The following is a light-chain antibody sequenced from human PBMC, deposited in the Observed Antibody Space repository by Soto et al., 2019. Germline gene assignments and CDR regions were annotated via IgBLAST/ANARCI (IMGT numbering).Light chain of an antibody. Sequence: EIVLTQSPGTLSLSPGERATLSCRASQSVSSSYLAWYQQKPGQAPRLLIYSASNKATGIQDRFSGSGSGTDLTITISRLEPEDFEVYYCQQYGSSPFTFGPGTKVDIK. V-gene: IGKV3-20*01. CDR2: SAS. CDR3: QQYGSSPFT. CDR1: QSVSSSY. J-gene: IGKJ3*01.